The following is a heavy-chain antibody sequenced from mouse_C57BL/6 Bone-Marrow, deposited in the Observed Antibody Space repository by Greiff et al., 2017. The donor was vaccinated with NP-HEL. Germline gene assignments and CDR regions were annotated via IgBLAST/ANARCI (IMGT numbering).Heavy chain of an antibody. D-gene: IGHD4-1*01. CDR3: ARYGELGPFDY. CDR1: GFTFTDYY. Sequence: EVKVVESGGGLVQPGGSLSLSCAASGFTFTDYYMSWVRQPPGKALEWLGFIRNKANGYPTEYSASVKGRFTISRDNSQSILYLQMNALRAEDSATYYCARYGELGPFDYWGQGTTLTVSS. CDR2: IRNKANGYPT. V-gene: IGHV7-3*01. J-gene: IGHJ2*01.